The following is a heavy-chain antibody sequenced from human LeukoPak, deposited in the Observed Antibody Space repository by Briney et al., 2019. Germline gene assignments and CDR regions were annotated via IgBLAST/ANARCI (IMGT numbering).Heavy chain of an antibody. V-gene: IGHV3-48*04. J-gene: IGHJ4*02. CDR3: ARDRRIQPVVDY. CDR1: GFMFSTYS. D-gene: IGHD5-18*01. CDR2: ITSDSSTM. Sequence: GGSLRLSCAASGFMFSTYSMNWVRQAPGKGLEWVSYITSDSSTMFYADSVKGRFTISRDNAKNSLYLQMNSLRAEDTAVYYCARDRRIQPVVDYWGQGTLVTVSS.